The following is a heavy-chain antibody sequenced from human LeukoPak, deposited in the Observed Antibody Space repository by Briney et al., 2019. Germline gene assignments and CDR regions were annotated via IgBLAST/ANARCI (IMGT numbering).Heavy chain of an antibody. V-gene: IGHV3-69-1*01. Sequence: GGSLRLSCAASGFTFSTYSINWVRQAPGKGLEWVSGITSRSTIYYADSVKGRFTISRDNAKNSLYLQMNSLRAEDTAVYYCARPRDGYNLVAFDIWGQGTMVSVSS. CDR1: GFTFSTYS. D-gene: IGHD5-24*01. J-gene: IGHJ3*02. CDR3: ARPRDGYNLVAFDI. CDR2: ITSRSTI.